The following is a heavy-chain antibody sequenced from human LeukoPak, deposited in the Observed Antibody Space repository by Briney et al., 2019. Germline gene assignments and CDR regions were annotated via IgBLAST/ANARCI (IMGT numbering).Heavy chain of an antibody. D-gene: IGHD2-2*01. Sequence: MSSETLSLTCTVSGGSISSYYWSWIRQPPGKGLEWIGYIYYSGSTNYNPSLKSRVTISVDTSKNQFSLKLSSVTAADTAVYYCARWGSYCSSTSCYVGSYYYYMDVWGKGTTVTVSS. CDR1: GGSISSYY. CDR2: IYYSGST. V-gene: IGHV4-59*01. CDR3: ARWGSYCSSTSCYVGSYYYYMDV. J-gene: IGHJ6*03.